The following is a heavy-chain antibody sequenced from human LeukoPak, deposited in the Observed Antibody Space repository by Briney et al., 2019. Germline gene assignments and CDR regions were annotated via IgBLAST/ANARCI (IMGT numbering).Heavy chain of an antibody. Sequence: PGGSLRLSCEVSGFTFSMYWMTWVRQAPGKGLEWVSAITDSGAGTFYADSVKGRFTISRDNSKNTLYLQMNSLRAEDTAVYFCAKRYTSGSYYFDYWGQGTLVTVSS. CDR2: ITDSGAGT. CDR3: AKRYTSGSYYFDY. J-gene: IGHJ4*02. D-gene: IGHD6-19*01. V-gene: IGHV3-23*01. CDR1: GFTFSMYW.